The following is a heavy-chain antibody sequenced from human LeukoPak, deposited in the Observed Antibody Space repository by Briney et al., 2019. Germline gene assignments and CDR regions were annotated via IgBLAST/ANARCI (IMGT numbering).Heavy chain of an antibody. J-gene: IGHJ4*02. CDR1: GFTFSSYS. V-gene: IGHV3-21*01. D-gene: IGHD6-13*01. CDR2: ISSSSSYI. CDR3: AATRGSSTFDY. Sequence: GGSLRLSCAASGFTFSSYSMNWVRQAPGKGLEWVSSISSSSSYIYYADSVKGRLTISRDNAKNSLYLQMNSLRAEDTAVYYCAATRGSSTFDYWGQGTLVTVSS.